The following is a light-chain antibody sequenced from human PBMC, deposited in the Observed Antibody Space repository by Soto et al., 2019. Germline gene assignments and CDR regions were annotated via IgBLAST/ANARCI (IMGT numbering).Light chain of an antibody. CDR2: KAS. J-gene: IGKJ3*01. CDR3: QQYFT. CDR1: QSISSW. V-gene: IGKV1-5*03. Sequence: DIQMTQSPSTLSASVGDRVTITCRASQSISSWLAWYQQKPGKAPKLLIYKASTLESGVPSRFSGSGSGTEFTLTISSLQPDDFATYYCQQYFTFGPGTKVDIK.